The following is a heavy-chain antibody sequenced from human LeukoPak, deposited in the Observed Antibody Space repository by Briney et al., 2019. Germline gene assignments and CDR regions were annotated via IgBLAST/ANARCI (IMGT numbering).Heavy chain of an antibody. Sequence: GGSLRLSCAASGFIFSSYGMHWVRQAPGKGLEWVAFIRYDGSNKYYADSVKGRFTISRDNAENSLYLQMNSLRVEDTAVYYCARAPTVLVGYCSSSSCQADYWGQGTLVTVSS. CDR3: ARAPTVLVGYCSSSSCQADY. V-gene: IGHV3-30*02. CDR1: GFIFSSYG. CDR2: IRYDGSNK. J-gene: IGHJ4*02. D-gene: IGHD2-2*01.